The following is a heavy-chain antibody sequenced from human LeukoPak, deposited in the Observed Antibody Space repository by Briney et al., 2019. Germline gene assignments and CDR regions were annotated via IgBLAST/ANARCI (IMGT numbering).Heavy chain of an antibody. V-gene: IGHV4-34*01. J-gene: IGHJ5*02. Sequence: ASETLSLTCAVYGGSFSGYYWSWIRQPPGKGLEWIGEITHSGSTNYNPSLKSRVTISVDTSKNQFSLKLSSVTAADTAVYYCARSIAAAGIRWFDPWGQGTLVTVSS. CDR2: ITHSGST. CDR1: GGSFSGYY. CDR3: ARSIAAAGIRWFDP. D-gene: IGHD6-13*01.